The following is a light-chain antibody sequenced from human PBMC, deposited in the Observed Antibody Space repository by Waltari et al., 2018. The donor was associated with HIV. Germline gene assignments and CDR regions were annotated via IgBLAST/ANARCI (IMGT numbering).Light chain of an antibody. J-gene: IGKJ2*01. Sequence: AIQMTQSPTSLSAAVGGRGTITCRASQGLRNDLGKYKHITGKAPKFLIYAASTLNSGGPSRFNGSGSETDFTLTIGDVQPEDFATYDCLQDYNYPYTFGRGTKLDI. V-gene: IGKV1-6*01. CDR1: QGLRND. CDR3: LQDYNYPYT. CDR2: AAS.